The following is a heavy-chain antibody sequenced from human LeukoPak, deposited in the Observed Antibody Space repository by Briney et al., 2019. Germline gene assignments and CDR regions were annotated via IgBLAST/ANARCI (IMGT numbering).Heavy chain of an antibody. CDR1: GGSISSYY. Sequence: SETLSLTCTVSGGSISSYYWSWIRQPAGKGLEWIGRIYTSGSTNYNPSLKSRVTMSVDTSKNQSSLKLSSVTAADTAVYYCARDAYDSSGLLRFLWFDPWGQGTLVTVSS. CDR2: IYTSGST. D-gene: IGHD3-22*01. CDR3: ARDAYDSSGLLRFLWFDP. J-gene: IGHJ5*02. V-gene: IGHV4-4*07.